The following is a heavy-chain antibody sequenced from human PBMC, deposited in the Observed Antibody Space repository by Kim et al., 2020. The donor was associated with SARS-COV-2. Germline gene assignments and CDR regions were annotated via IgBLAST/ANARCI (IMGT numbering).Heavy chain of an antibody. V-gene: IGHV3-23*01. Sequence: ADCVKGRFSISRDNSRNTLDLQMNSLGAEDTAIYYCAKEGGASAGYGMDVWGQGTTVIVYS. CDR3: AKEGGASAGYGMDV. J-gene: IGHJ6*02. D-gene: IGHD6-13*01.